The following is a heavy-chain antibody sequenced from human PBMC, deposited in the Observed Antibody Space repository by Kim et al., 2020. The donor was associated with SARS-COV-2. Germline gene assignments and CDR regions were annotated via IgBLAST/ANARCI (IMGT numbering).Heavy chain of an antibody. CDR3: ARDPIVGATHYYYYYGMDV. Sequence: GGSLRLSCAASGFTFSSYSMNWVRQAPGKGLEWVSSISSSSSYIYYADSVKGRFTISRDNAKNSLYLQMNSLRAEDTAVYYCARDPIVGATHYYYYYGMDVWGQGTTVTVSS. V-gene: IGHV3-21*01. CDR1: GFTFSSYS. CDR2: ISSSSSYI. J-gene: IGHJ6*02. D-gene: IGHD1-26*01.